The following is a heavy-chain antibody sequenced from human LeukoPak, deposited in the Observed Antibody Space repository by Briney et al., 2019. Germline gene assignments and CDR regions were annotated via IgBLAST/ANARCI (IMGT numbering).Heavy chain of an antibody. CDR3: FGTPKDILTGYYRIGAFDI. CDR2: ISSSSSTK. CDR1: GFTFSSYS. V-gene: IGHV3-48*01. D-gene: IGHD3-9*01. J-gene: IGHJ3*02. Sequence: PGGSLRLSCAASGFTFSSYSMNWVRQAPGKGLEWVSYISSSSSTKKYVDSVKGRFTISRDNAKNSLYLQMNSLRAEDTAVYYCFGTPKDILTGYYRIGAFDIWGQGTMATVSS.